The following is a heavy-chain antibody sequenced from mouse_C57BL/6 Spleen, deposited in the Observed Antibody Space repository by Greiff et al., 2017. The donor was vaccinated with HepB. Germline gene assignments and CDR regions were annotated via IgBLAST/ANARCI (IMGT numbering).Heavy chain of an antibody. CDR2: IDPSDSYT. J-gene: IGHJ4*01. Sequence: QVQLQQPGAELVMPGASVKLSCKASGYTFTSYWMHWVKQRPGQGLEWIGEIDPSDSYTNYNQKFKGKSTLTVDKSSSTAYMQLSSLTSEDSAVYYCARDGSHAMDDWGQGTSVTVSS. D-gene: IGHD1-1*01. CDR3: ARDGSHAMDD. CDR1: GYTFTSYW. V-gene: IGHV1-69*01.